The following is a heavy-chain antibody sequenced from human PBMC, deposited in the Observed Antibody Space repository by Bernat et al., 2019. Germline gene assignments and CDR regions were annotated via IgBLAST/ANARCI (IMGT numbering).Heavy chain of an antibody. J-gene: IGHJ5*02. V-gene: IGHV4-4*02. Sequence: QPQESGPGLVKPAGTLSLTCAVSGGSISSSNWWSWVRQPPGKGLEWSGETNHSGSTNYNPSLKSRVSKSVDKSTTQDPRKLRCMTAAGTAVYYCARIGVSEQAVTSWGQGTLVNVSS. CDR3: ARIGVSEQAVTS. CDR2: TNHSGST. CDR1: GGSISSSNW. D-gene: IGHD1/OR15-1a*01.